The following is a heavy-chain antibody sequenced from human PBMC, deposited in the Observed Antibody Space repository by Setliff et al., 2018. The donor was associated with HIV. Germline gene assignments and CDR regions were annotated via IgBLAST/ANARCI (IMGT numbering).Heavy chain of an antibody. J-gene: IGHJ4*02. Sequence: SETLSLTCTVSGGSISSYYWSWIRQPAGKGLEWIGRIYSSGSTNYNPSLKSRVTISLDTSKNQFFLKLSSVTAPDTAIYYCARQTWEYYDTLAGYYRSPKNFDSWGQGTLVTVS. CDR1: GGSISSYY. CDR2: IYSSGST. CDR3: ARQTWEYYDTLAGYYRSPKNFDS. V-gene: IGHV4-4*07. D-gene: IGHD3-9*01.